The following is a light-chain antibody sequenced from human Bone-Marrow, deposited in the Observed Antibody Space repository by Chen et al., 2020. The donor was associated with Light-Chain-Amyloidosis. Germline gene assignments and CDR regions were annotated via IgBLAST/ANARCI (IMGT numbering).Light chain of an antibody. Sequence: QSALTQPASVSGSPGQSITISCTGTSSDVGGDNHVAWYQQHPDKAPKLMIYEVTTRPSWVPDRFSGSKSDNTASLTISGLQTEDEAECCCSSYTITNTRVFRSGTRVPVL. V-gene: IGLV2-14*01. CDR3: SSYTITNTRV. CDR1: SSDVGGDNH. J-gene: IGLJ1*01. CDR2: EVT.